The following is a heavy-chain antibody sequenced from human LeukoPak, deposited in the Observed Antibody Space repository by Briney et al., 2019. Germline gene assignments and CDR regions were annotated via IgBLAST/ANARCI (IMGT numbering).Heavy chain of an antibody. D-gene: IGHD2/OR15-2a*01. Sequence: SETLSLTCTVSGGSISSYYWSWIRQPAGKGLEWIGRIYTSGSTNYNSSLKSRVTMSVDTSKNQFSLKLSSVTAADTAVYYCARDNTPPLWFDPWGQGTLVTVSS. CDR2: IYTSGST. CDR1: GGSISSYY. J-gene: IGHJ5*02. V-gene: IGHV4-4*07. CDR3: ARDNTPPLWFDP.